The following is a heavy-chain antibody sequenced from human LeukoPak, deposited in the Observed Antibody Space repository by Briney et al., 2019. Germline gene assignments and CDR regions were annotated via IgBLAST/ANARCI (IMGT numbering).Heavy chain of an antibody. CDR3: ARARYYDSSGYYYVSVKPGWGYYFDY. Sequence: GGSLRLSCAASGFTVSSNYMSWVRQAPGKGLEWVSVMYSGGSTYYADSVKGRFTISRDNSKNTLYLQMNSLRAEDTAVYYCARARYYDSSGYYYVSVKPGWGYYFDYWGQGTLVTISS. D-gene: IGHD3-22*01. V-gene: IGHV3-53*01. CDR1: GFTVSSNY. J-gene: IGHJ4*02. CDR2: MYSGGST.